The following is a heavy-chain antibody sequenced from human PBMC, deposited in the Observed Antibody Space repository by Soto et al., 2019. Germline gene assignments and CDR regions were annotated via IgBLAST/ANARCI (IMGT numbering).Heavy chain of an antibody. Sequence: ASVKVSCKAPRGTFSTFTSYAMHWVRKAPGQRLEWMGWINAGNGNTKYSQKFQGRVTITRDTSASTAYMELSSLRSEDTAVYYCARGCSGGSCYYFDYWGQGTLVTVSS. CDR2: INAGNGNT. CDR3: ARGCSGGSCYYFDY. CDR1: RGTFSTFTSYA. J-gene: IGHJ4*02. D-gene: IGHD2-15*01. V-gene: IGHV1-3*01.